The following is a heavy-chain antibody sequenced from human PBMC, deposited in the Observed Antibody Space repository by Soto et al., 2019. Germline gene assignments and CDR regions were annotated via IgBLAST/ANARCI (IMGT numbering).Heavy chain of an antibody. CDR2: IQSGGPT. V-gene: IGHV3-66*01. D-gene: IGHD2-15*01. CDR3: ARDDVLCDGGRCYGVPLDV. CDR1: GFTVSSKY. Sequence: GGSVRLSCAASGFTVSSKYMSWVRQAPGKGLEWVSLIQSGGPTYYADSVKGRFTISRDTSENTVHLQMDSLRAEDTAVYYCARDDVLCDGGRCYGVPLDVSGKGTTVTVSS. J-gene: IGHJ6*04.